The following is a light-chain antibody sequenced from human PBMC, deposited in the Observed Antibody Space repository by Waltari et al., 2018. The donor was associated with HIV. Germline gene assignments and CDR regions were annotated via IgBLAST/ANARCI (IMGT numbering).Light chain of an antibody. CDR2: DVS. J-gene: IGLJ3*02. CDR3: CSYAGDYTFM. Sequence: QSALTQPRSVSGSPGQSVTISCTGTSSDVGGYNYVSWYQQHPGKAPKLMSYDVSTRPPGRPDRFSGSNSGNTASLTISGLQSEDESDFYCCSYAGDYTFMFGGGTKLTV. CDR1: SSDVGGYNY. V-gene: IGLV2-11*01.